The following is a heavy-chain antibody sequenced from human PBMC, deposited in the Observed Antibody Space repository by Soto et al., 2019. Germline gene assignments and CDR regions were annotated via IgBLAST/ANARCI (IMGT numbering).Heavy chain of an antibody. Sequence: ASVKVSCKASGYTFTSYAMHWVRQAPGQRLEWMGWINAGNGNTKYSQKFQGRVTITRDTSASTAYMELSSLRSEDTAVYYCASWAVAGGYYYGMDVWGQGTTVTVSS. CDR2: INAGNGNT. CDR3: ASWAVAGGYYYGMDV. CDR1: GYTFTSYA. J-gene: IGHJ6*02. D-gene: IGHD2-15*01. V-gene: IGHV1-3*01.